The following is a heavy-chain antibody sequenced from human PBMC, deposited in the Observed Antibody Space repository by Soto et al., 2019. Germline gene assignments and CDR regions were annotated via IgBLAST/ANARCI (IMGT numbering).Heavy chain of an antibody. Sequence: QVQLVESGRGLVKPGGSLRLSCAASGFTFSDYYMSWIRQAPGKGLEWVSYISSSGSTIYYADSVKGRFTISRDNAKNSLYLQITSLRAEDTAVYYCARRIVVLPAANNFASWGQAPLVTVSS. J-gene: IGHJ4*02. CDR3: ARRIVVLPAANNFAS. D-gene: IGHD2-2*01. V-gene: IGHV3-11*01. CDR1: GFTFSDYY. CDR2: ISSSGSTI.